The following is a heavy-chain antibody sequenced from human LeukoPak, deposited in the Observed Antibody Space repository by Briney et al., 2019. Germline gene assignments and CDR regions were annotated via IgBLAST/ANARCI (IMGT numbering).Heavy chain of an antibody. V-gene: IGHV3-49*03. CDR3: TRGVSGSGWYLVEGCYFDY. D-gene: IGHD6-19*01. CDR1: GFTFGDYA. CDR2: IRSKAYGGTT. J-gene: IGHJ4*02. Sequence: AGGSLRLSCTASGFTFGDYAMSWFRQAPGKGPEWVGFIRSKAYGGTTEYAASVKGRFTISRDDSKSIAYLQMNSLKTEDTAVYYCTRGVSGSGWYLVEGCYFDYWGQGTLVTVSS.